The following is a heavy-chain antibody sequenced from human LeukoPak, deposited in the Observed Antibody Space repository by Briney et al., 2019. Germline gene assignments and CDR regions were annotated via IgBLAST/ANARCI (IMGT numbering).Heavy chain of an antibody. V-gene: IGHV4-61*02. CDR1: GGSISSGSYY. CDR2: IYTSGST. CDR3: ARGVGSSTGDYYYYYMDV. D-gene: IGHD2-2*01. Sequence: PSQTLSLTCTVSGGSISSGSYYWSWIRQPAGKGLEWIGRIYTSGSTNYNPSLKSRVTISVDTSKNQFSLKLSSVTAADTAVYYCARGVGSSTGDYYYYYMDVWGKGTTVTVSS. J-gene: IGHJ6*03.